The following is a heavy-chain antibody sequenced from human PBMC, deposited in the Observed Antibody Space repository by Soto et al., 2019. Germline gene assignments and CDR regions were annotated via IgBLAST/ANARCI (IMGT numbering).Heavy chain of an antibody. J-gene: IGHJ4*02. Sequence: ASVKVSCKVSGYTLTELSMHWVRQAPGKGLEWMGGFDPEDGETIYAQKFQGRVTMTEDTSIDTAYMELSSPRSEDTAVYYCATGQNIVVVVAAPIFDYWGQGTLVTVSS. CDR2: FDPEDGET. CDR3: ATGQNIVVVVAAPIFDY. V-gene: IGHV1-24*01. CDR1: GYTLTELS. D-gene: IGHD2-15*01.